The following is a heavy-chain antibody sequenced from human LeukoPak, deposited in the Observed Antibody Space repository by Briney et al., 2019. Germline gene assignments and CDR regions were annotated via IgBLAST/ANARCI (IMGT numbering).Heavy chain of an antibody. V-gene: IGHV3-48*04. CDR2: ISSSSSTI. CDR3: VKGAPFDY. CDR1: GFTFSSYS. J-gene: IGHJ4*02. Sequence: GGSLRLSCAASGFTFSSYSMNWVRQAPGKGLEWVSYISSSSSTIYYADSVKGRFTISRDNARNTLSLQMNSLRIEDTAIYYCVKGAPFDYWGQGTLVAASS. D-gene: IGHD4/OR15-4a*01.